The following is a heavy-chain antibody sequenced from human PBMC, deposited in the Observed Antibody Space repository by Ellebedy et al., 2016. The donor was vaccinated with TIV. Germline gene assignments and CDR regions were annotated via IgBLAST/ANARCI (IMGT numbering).Heavy chain of an antibody. J-gene: IGHJ6*02. CDR3: ARNGVPAAMFSGGMDV. Sequence: GGSLRLSCAASGFTFSSYWMHWVRQAPGKGLVWVSRINSDGSSTNYADSVKGRFTISRDNAKNTMYLQMNSLRAEDTAVYYCARNGVPAAMFSGGMDVWGQGTTVTVSS. V-gene: IGHV3-74*01. D-gene: IGHD2-2*01. CDR2: INSDGSST. CDR1: GFTFSSYW.